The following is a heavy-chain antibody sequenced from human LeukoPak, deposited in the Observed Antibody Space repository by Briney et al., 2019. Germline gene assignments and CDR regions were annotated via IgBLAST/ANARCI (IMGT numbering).Heavy chain of an antibody. CDR3: ARRFCSNGVCCHDRGAFDI. D-gene: IGHD2-8*01. CDR1: GYTFTSYG. J-gene: IGHJ3*02. V-gene: IGHV1-18*01. Sequence: GASVKVSCKASGYTFTSYGISWVRQAPGQGLEWMGWISAYNGNTNYARKLQGRVTMTTDKSTSTAYMALSSLRSEDTALYYCARRFCSNGVCCHDRGAFDIWGQGTMVTVSS. CDR2: ISAYNGNT.